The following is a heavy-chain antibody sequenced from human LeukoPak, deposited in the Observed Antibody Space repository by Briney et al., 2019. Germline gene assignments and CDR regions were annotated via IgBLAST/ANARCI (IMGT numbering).Heavy chain of an antibody. V-gene: IGHV5-51*01. Sequence: GESLKISCKDSGYSFTSYWIGWVRQMPGRGLEWMGIIYPGDSDTRYSPSFQGQVTISADKSISTAYLQWSSLKASDTAMYYCARRYSSSWTKYYFDYWGQGTLVTVSS. CDR1: GYSFTSYW. J-gene: IGHJ4*02. CDR2: IYPGDSDT. CDR3: ARRYSSSWTKYYFDY. D-gene: IGHD6-13*01.